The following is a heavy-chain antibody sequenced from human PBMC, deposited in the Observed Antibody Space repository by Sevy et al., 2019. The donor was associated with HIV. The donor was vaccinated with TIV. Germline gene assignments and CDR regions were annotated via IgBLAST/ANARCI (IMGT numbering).Heavy chain of an antibody. Sequence: GGSLRPSCAASGFTFRSYGMHWVRQAPGKGLEWVAFIRYDGTTKYYADSVKGRFTISRDNSKNTLYLQMNSLRPEDTSVYYCAKGLGMVQGALLSEDLWGQGTMVTVSS. J-gene: IGHJ3*01. CDR3: AKGLGMVQGALLSEDL. CDR1: GFTFRSYG. CDR2: IRYDGTTK. V-gene: IGHV3-30*02. D-gene: IGHD3-10*01.